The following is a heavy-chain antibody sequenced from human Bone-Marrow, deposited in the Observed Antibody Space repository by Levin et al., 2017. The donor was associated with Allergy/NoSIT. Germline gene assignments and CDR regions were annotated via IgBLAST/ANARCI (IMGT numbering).Heavy chain of an antibody. CDR3: ARLGTTFGTFLTEYYHGLDV. J-gene: IGHJ6*02. D-gene: IGHD3-3*01. CDR2: ISGSSSYI. CDR1: GFRFSDYG. Sequence: LTCAASGFRFSDYGMNWVRQAPGKGLEWVSSISGSSSYIYYAESVRGRFTISRDNAKNSLYLQMTGLRAEDTAVYYCARLGTTFGTFLTEYYHGLDVWGQGTTVNVSS. V-gene: IGHV3-21*06.